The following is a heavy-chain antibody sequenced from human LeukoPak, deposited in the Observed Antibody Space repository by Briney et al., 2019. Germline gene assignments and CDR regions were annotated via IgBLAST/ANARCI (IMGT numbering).Heavy chain of an antibody. CDR3: ARGYEDDFWSGYYRVVFGDHYYGMDV. J-gene: IGHJ6*02. CDR1: GYTFTSYD. V-gene: IGHV1-8*01. CDR2: MNPNSGNT. D-gene: IGHD3-3*01. Sequence: ASVKVSCKASGYTFTSYDINWVRQATGQGLEWMGWMNPNSGNTGYAQKFQGRVTMTRNTSISTAYMELSSLRSEDTAVYYCARGYEDDFWSGYYRVVFGDHYYGMDVWGQGTTVTVSS.